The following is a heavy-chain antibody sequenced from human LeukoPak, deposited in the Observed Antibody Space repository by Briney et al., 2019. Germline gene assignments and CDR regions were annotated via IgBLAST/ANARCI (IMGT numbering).Heavy chain of an antibody. CDR3: ARGATVIN. Sequence: GGSLRLSCAASGFTFSSYSMNWVRQAPGKGLEWVSSISSSGSYIYYADSVKGRFTISRDNAKNSLYLQMNSLRAEDTAVYYCARGATVINWGQGTLVTVSS. V-gene: IGHV3-21*01. D-gene: IGHD4-17*01. CDR2: ISSSGSYI. J-gene: IGHJ4*02. CDR1: GFTFSSYS.